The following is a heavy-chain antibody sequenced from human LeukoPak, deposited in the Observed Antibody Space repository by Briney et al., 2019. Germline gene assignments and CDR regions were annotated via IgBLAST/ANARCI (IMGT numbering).Heavy chain of an antibody. Sequence: GGSLRLSCAASGFTFSSYGMHWVRQAPGKGLEWVAVISYDGSNKYYADSVKGRFTISRDNSKNTLYLQMNSLRAEDTAVYYCAEVVYYGSGSLGGFDYWGQGTLVTVSS. J-gene: IGHJ4*02. D-gene: IGHD3-10*01. CDR3: AEVVYYGSGSLGGFDY. CDR1: GFTFSSYG. CDR2: ISYDGSNK. V-gene: IGHV3-30*03.